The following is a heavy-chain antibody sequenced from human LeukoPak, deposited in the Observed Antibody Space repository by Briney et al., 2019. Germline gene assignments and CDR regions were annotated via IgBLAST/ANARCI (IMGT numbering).Heavy chain of an antibody. Sequence: SVKVSCKASGGTFKNHDINWVRQAPGQGLEWMGGIIPVFGTPNYAQGFQGRVTMTRDTSTSTVYMELSSLRSEDTAVYYCARALVGAPRPNDAFDLWGQGTMVTVSS. J-gene: IGHJ3*01. D-gene: IGHD1-26*01. CDR2: IIPVFGTP. CDR3: ARALVGAPRPNDAFDL. CDR1: GGTFKNHD. V-gene: IGHV1-69*05.